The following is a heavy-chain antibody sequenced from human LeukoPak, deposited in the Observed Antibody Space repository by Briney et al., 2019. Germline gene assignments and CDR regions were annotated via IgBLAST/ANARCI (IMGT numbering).Heavy chain of an antibody. D-gene: IGHD2-2*01. Sequence: GGSLRLSCAASGFTFSSYWMSWVRQAPGKGLEWVANIKQDGSEKYYVDSVKGRFTISRDNAKNSLYLQMNSLRAEDTAVYYCARDTYCSSTSCPNWFDPWGQGTLVTVSS. CDR3: ARDTYCSSTSCPNWFDP. V-gene: IGHV3-7*01. CDR1: GFTFSSYW. J-gene: IGHJ5*02. CDR2: IKQDGSEK.